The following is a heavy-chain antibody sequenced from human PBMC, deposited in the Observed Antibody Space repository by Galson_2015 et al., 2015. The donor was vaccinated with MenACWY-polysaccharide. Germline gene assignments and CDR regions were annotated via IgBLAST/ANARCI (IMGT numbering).Heavy chain of an antibody. CDR2: VSASGGST. D-gene: IGHD6-19*01. Sequence: SLRLSCAASGFTFSSYAMSWVRQAPGKGLEWVSGVSASGGSTVYTDSAKGRFTMSRDNSKRSLYLQMNCLRADDTAVYYCAKDRGPDTSGWAWAFDMCGQGTMATVSS. V-gene: IGHV3-23*01. CDR1: GFTFSSYA. CDR3: AKDRGPDTSGWAWAFDM. J-gene: IGHJ3*02.